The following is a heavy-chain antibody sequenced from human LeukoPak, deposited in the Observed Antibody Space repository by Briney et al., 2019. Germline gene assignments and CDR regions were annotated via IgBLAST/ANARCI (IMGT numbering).Heavy chain of an antibody. V-gene: IGHV3-33*01. CDR2: IWYDGSNK. Sequence: GGSLRLSCAASGFTFSSYGMHWVRQAPGKGLEWVAVIWYDGSNKYYADSVKGRFTISRGNSKNTLYLQMNSLRAEDTAVYYCARSYCSSTSCYWVFDYWGQGTLVTVSS. J-gene: IGHJ4*02. D-gene: IGHD2-2*01. CDR1: GFTFSSYG. CDR3: ARSYCSSTSCYWVFDY.